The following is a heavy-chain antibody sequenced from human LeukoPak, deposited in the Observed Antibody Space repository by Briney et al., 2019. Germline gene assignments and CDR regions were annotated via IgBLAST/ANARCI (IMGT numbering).Heavy chain of an antibody. Sequence: PSETLSLTCTVSGGSISNNYWGWIRQPARKGLEWIGRIYNSGTTSNPSLKSRVTMSVDMSKNQFSLKLGSVTAADTAVYYCARDLNLWGQGTTVTVSS. CDR1: GGSISNNY. V-gene: IGHV4-4*07. CDR2: IYNSGT. J-gene: IGHJ6*02. CDR3: ARDLNL. D-gene: IGHD1-14*01.